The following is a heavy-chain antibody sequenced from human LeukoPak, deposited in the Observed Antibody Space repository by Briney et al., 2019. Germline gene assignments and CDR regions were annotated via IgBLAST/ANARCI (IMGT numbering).Heavy chain of an antibody. Sequence: GGSLRLSCTASGFTFCDYYMNWFRQAPGKGLEWVSYISNSGSTTYYANSVKGRFTISRDNTKNSLYLQMNSLRAEDTAVYYCAREWIQGGEGFLDYWGQGTLVTVSS. D-gene: IGHD5-18*01. CDR3: AREWIQGGEGFLDY. CDR2: ISNSGSTT. V-gene: IGHV3-11*01. CDR1: GFTFCDYY. J-gene: IGHJ4*02.